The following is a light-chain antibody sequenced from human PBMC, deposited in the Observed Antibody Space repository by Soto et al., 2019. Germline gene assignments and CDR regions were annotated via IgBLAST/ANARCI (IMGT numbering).Light chain of an antibody. J-gene: IGKJ1*01. CDR1: QSINSW. Sequence: DIQMTQSPSTLSASVGDRVTITCRASQSINSWLAWYQQKPGKAPNLLIYDGSSLESGVPSRFSGSGSGTEFTLTISGLQPDDFATYYCQQYNNYWTFGQGTKVEIK. CDR2: DGS. V-gene: IGKV1-5*01. CDR3: QQYNNYWT.